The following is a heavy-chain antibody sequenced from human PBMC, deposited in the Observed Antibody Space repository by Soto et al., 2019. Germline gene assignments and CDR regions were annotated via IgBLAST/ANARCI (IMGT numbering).Heavy chain of an antibody. J-gene: IGHJ6*02. CDR1: GYTVTGYY. D-gene: IGHD3-16*01. CDR2: INPNSGGT. CDR3: ASDMGGRGMDV. V-gene: IGHV1-2*02. Sequence: GGSVKVDFKASGYTVTGYYIHLVRQAPGQGLEWMGWINPNSGGTNYAQKFQGRVTMTRYTSISTAYMELSRLRSDDTAVYYCASDMGGRGMDVWGQGTPVTVSS.